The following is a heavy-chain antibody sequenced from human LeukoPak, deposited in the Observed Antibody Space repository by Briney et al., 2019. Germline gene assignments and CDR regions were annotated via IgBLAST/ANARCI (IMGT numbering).Heavy chain of an antibody. D-gene: IGHD6-13*01. CDR2: IRYDGSNK. CDR3: AKIIAAALHEYLDYYYYMDV. J-gene: IGHJ6*03. V-gene: IGHV3-30*02. Sequence: PGGSLRLSCAASGFTFSSYGMHWVRQAPGKGLERVAFIRYDGSNKYYADSVKGRFTISRDNSKNTLYLQMNSLRAEDTAVYYCAKIIAAALHEYLDYYYYMDVWGKGTTVTVSS. CDR1: GFTFSSYG.